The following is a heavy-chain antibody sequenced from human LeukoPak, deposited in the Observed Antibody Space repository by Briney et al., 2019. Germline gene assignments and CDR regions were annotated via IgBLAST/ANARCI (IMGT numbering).Heavy chain of an antibody. J-gene: IGHJ5*02. D-gene: IGHD3-22*01. Sequence: ASVKVSCKASGGTFSSYAISWVRQAPGQGLEWMGGIIPIFGTANYAQKFQGRVTITADESTSTAYMELSSLRSEDTAVYYCARGRYYDSSGYYYLDWFDPWGQGTLVTVSS. CDR2: IIPIFGTA. V-gene: IGHV1-69*13. CDR1: GGTFSSYA. CDR3: ARGRYYDSSGYYYLDWFDP.